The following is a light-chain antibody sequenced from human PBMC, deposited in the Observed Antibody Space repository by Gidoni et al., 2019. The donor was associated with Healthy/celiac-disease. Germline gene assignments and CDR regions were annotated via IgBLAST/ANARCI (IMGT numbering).Light chain of an antibody. CDR3: QQYGSSPPTT. CDR1: QSVSSSY. Sequence: EIVLTQSPGTLSLSPGERATLSGRASQSVSSSYLAWYQQKPGQAPSLLIYGASSRATGIPDRFSGSGSGTDFPLTISRLEPEDFAVYYCQQYGSSPPTTFGPGTKVDIK. CDR2: GAS. V-gene: IGKV3-20*01. J-gene: IGKJ3*01.